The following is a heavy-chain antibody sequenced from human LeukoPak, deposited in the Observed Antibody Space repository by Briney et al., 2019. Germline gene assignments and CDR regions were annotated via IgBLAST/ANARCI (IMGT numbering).Heavy chain of an antibody. V-gene: IGHV4-4*07. D-gene: IGHD1-1*01. J-gene: IGHJ4*02. CDR1: GGSINNYY. CDR2: IYDSGST. CDR3: ARENDDTSFDC. Sequence: SETLSLTCTVSGGSINNYYWSWFRQPPGKGLEWIGRIYDSGSTNYNPSLKSRVTISVDKSKNQISLNLSSVTAADTAVYYCARENDDTSFDCWGQGTLVTVSS.